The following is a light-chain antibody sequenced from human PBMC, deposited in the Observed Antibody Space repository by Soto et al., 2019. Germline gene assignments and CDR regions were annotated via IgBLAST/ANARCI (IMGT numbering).Light chain of an antibody. Sequence: IVLTQSPATLSLSPGDRATLSCVASQSVSSSCLAWYQQRPGQAPRPLIYDISNRAAGVPARFSGSGSETEFTLTIRSLQYEDFAVYFCQQYNNWPSFGQGTRLEIK. CDR2: DIS. V-gene: IGKV3-15*01. CDR1: QSVSSS. J-gene: IGKJ5*01. CDR3: QQYNNWPS.